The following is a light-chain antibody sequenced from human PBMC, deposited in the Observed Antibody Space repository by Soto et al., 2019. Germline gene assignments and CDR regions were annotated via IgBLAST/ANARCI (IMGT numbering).Light chain of an antibody. CDR3: QQANSFPLT. Sequence: DIQMTQSPSSLSASVGDRVTITCRASQSISSYLNWYQQKPGKAPKLLISFASSLQSGVPSRFNGSGSGTDFTLTISNLQPEDLATYYCQQANSFPLTVGGGTKVDIK. J-gene: IGKJ4*01. CDR2: FAS. V-gene: IGKV1-39*01. CDR1: QSISSY.